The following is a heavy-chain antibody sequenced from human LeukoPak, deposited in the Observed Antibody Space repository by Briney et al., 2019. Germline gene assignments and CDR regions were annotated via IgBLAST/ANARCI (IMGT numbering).Heavy chain of an antibody. CDR1: GFTFSSYS. Sequence: PGGSLRLSCAASGFTFSSYSMNWVRQAPGKGLEWVSSISSSSSYIYYADSVKGRFTISRDNAKNSLYLQMNSLRDEDTAVYYCARDYSSSGTFFGYYYGMDVWGQGTTVTVSS. CDR2: ISSSSSYI. J-gene: IGHJ6*02. D-gene: IGHD2-2*01. CDR3: ARDYSSSGTFFGYYYGMDV. V-gene: IGHV3-21*01.